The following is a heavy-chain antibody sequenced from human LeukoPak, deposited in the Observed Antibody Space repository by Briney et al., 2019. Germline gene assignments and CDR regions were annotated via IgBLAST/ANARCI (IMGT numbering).Heavy chain of an antibody. CDR2: IWYDGSNK. CDR3: ARDPNYDSSGLDY. J-gene: IGHJ4*02. V-gene: IGHV3-33*01. Sequence: GSLRLSCAASGFTFSSYGMHWVRQAPGKGLEWVAVIWYDGSNKYYADSVKGRFTISRDNSKNTLYLQMNSLRAEDTAVYYCARDPNYDSSGLDYWGQGTLVTVSS. CDR1: GFTFSSYG. D-gene: IGHD3-22*01.